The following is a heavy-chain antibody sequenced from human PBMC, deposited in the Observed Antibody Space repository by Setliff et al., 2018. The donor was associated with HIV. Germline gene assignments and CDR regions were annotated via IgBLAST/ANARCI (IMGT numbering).Heavy chain of an antibody. CDR1: GASINSNNW. CDR3: AAASSWDPLLDY. Sequence: SETLSLTCAVSGASINSNNWWSWVRQPPGKGLEWIGEIYHSGSTNYNPSLKSRVTISVDTSMDQFSLKLNSVTAADTAVYYCAAASSWDPLLDYWGQGTLVTVSS. D-gene: IGHD6-13*01. V-gene: IGHV4-4*02. J-gene: IGHJ4*02. CDR2: IYHSGST.